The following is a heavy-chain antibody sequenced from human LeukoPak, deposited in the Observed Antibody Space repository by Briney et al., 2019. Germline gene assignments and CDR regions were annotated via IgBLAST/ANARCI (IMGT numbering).Heavy chain of an antibody. CDR1: RFAFSNYG. D-gene: IGHD1-26*01. CDR3: AKDRELMDY. CDR2: ISGSGGST. J-gene: IGHJ4*02. V-gene: IGHV3-23*01. Sequence: GGSLRLSCAVSRFAFSNYGMSWVRQAPGKGLEWVSAISGSGGSTYYADSVKGRFTISRDNSKNTLYLQMNSLRAEDTAVYYCAKDRELMDYWGQGTLVTVSS.